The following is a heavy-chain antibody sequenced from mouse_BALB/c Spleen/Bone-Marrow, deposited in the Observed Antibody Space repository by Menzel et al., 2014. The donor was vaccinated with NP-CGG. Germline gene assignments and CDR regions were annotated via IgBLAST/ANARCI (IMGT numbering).Heavy chain of an antibody. CDR2: IYPGDGDT. D-gene: IGHD3-1*01. CDR1: GYAFSTYW. Sequence: VKLQESGAELVRPGSSVKISCKASGYAFSTYWMNWVKQRPGQGLEWIGQIYPGDGDTNYNGKFKGKATLTADRSSSTASMQLSSVTSEDSAVYFCARVGFSFDYWGQGTTLTVSS. J-gene: IGHJ2*01. V-gene: IGHV1-80*01. CDR3: ARVGFSFDY.